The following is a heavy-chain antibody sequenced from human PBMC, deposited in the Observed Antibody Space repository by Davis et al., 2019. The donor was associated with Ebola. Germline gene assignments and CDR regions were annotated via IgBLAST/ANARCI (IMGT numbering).Heavy chain of an antibody. CDR3: ARGGRDGYNWGPGFDY. Sequence: MPGGSLRLSCAVYGGSFSGYYWSWIRQPPGKGLEWIGEINHSGSTNYNPSLKSRVTISVDTSKNQFSLKLSSVTAADTAVYYCARGGRDGYNWGPGFDYWGQGTLVTVSS. J-gene: IGHJ4*02. CDR2: INHSGST. CDR1: GGSFSGYY. V-gene: IGHV4-34*01. D-gene: IGHD5-24*01.